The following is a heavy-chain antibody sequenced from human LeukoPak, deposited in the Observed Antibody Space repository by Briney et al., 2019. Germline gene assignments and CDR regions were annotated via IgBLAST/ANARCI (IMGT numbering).Heavy chain of an antibody. CDR3: AKGHSSSWSDWFDP. Sequence: SLRLSCAASGFTFDDYAMHWVRQAPGKGLEWVSGISWNSGSIGYADSVKGRFTISRDNAKNSLYLQMNSLRAEDTVLYYCAKGHSSSWSDWFDPWGQGTLVTVSS. D-gene: IGHD6-13*01. CDR2: ISWNSGSI. J-gene: IGHJ5*02. CDR1: GFTFDDYA. V-gene: IGHV3-9*01.